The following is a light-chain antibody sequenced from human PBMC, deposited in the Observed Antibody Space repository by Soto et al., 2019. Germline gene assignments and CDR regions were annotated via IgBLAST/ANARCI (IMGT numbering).Light chain of an antibody. J-gene: IGLJ1*01. CDR1: SSDVGGYNY. V-gene: IGLV2-8*01. CDR3: SSYAGSRNYV. CDR2: EVT. Sequence: QSVLTQPPSASGSPGQSVTISCTGTSSDVGGYNYVSWYQQHPGKAPKLMIYEVTKRPSGVPDRFSGSKSGNTASLTVSGLQAEDEADYYCSSYAGSRNYVFGIGPTVT.